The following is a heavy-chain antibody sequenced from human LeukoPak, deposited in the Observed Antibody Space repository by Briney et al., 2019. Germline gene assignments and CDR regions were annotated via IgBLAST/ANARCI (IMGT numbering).Heavy chain of an antibody. CDR2: IRCDGSNK. J-gene: IGHJ3*02. Sequence: GGSLRLSCAASGFTFSSYGMHWVRQAPGKGLEWVAVIRCDGSNKYYADSVKGRFTISRDNSKNTLYLQMNSLRAEDTAVYYCARVAAENYYGSGSYYADAFDIWGQGTMVTVSS. CDR1: GFTFSSYG. D-gene: IGHD3-10*01. V-gene: IGHV3-33*01. CDR3: ARVAAENYYGSGSYYADAFDI.